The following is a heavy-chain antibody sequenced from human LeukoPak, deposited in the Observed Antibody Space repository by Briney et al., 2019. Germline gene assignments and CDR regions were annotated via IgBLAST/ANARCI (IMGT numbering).Heavy chain of an antibody. CDR1: GLTFSNPA. D-gene: IGHD6-19*01. CDR2: LSGSGITT. J-gene: IGHJ4*01. V-gene: IGHV3-23*01. CDR3: AKGIYSSGWSYFDY. Sequence: GGPLRFSWAAPGLTFSNPAMSWVRQAPGKGLEWVSTLSGSGITTYYADSVKGRFTISRDNSKNTLHLQMNSLRAEDTAVYYCAKGIYSSGWSYFDYWGHGTLVTVSS.